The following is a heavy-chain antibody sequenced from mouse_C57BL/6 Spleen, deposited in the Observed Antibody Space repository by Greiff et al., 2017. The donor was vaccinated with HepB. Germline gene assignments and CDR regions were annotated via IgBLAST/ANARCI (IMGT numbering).Heavy chain of an antibody. CDR3: ARWGTTVVFDY. J-gene: IGHJ2*01. CDR1: GYTFTSYW. V-gene: IGHV1-81*01. Sequence: VQLQQPGAELVKPGASVKLSCKASGYTFTSYWMQWVKQRPGQGLEWIGEIYPRSGNTYYNEKFKGKATLTADKSSSTAYMELRSLTSEDSAVYFCARWGTTVVFDYWGQGTTLTVSS. CDR2: IYPRSGNT. D-gene: IGHD1-1*01.